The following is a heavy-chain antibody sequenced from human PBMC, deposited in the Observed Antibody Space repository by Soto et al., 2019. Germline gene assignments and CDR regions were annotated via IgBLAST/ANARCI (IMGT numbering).Heavy chain of an antibody. V-gene: IGHV4-34*01. CDR1: RGSFNAYS. J-gene: IGHJ6*02. Sequence: SETLSLTCAVHRGSFNAYSWTWIRQPPGKGLEWIGEIDHSGSTTYNPSLKNRIIMSVDTSKNQFSLNVSSMTAADTAVYYCGRGLRYSGMDVWGQGTTVTVSS. CDR3: GRGLRYSGMDV. CDR2: IDHSGST.